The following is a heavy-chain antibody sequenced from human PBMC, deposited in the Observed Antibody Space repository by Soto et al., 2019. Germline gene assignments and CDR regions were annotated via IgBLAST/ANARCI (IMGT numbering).Heavy chain of an antibody. V-gene: IGHV1-69*02. J-gene: IGHJ4*02. Sequence: QVQLVQSGAEVKKPGSSVKVSCKASGGTFSSYTISWVRQAPGQGLEWMGRIIPILGIANYAQKFQGRVTITADKSTSTAYRELSSLRSEDTAVYYCARGVPRDAVAYYFDYWGQGTLVTVSS. CDR3: ARGVPRDAVAYYFDY. D-gene: IGHD1-1*01. CDR1: GGTFSSYT. CDR2: IIPILGIA.